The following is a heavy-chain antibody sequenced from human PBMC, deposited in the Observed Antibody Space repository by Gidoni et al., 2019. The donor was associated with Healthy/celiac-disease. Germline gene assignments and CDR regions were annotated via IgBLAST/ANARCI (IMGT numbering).Heavy chain of an antibody. D-gene: IGHD6-13*01. J-gene: IGHJ3*02. CDR1: GYTFTSYY. CDR3: ARVIAAVGNDAFDI. Sequence: QVQRVQSGAEGKKPGPAVKVSCKASGYTFTSYYMHWVRQAPGKGLEWMRIINPSGGSTSYEQKFQGRVTMTRDTSTSTVYMELSSLRSEDTAVYYCARVIAAVGNDAFDIWGQGTMVTVSS. CDR2: INPSGGST. V-gene: IGHV1-46*03.